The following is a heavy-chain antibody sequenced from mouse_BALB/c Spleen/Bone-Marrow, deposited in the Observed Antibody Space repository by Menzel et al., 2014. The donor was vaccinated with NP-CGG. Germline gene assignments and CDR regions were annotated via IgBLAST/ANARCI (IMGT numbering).Heavy chain of an antibody. V-gene: IGHV3-8*02. Sequence: EVQLQQSGPSLVKPSQTLSLTCSVTGDSITSGYWNWIRKFPGNKLEYMGYISYSGSTYYNPSLKSRISITRDTSKNQYYLQLNSVTTEDTATYYCARGGGYGNYDAMDYWGQGTSVTVSS. CDR1: GDSITSGY. CDR3: ARGGGYGNYDAMDY. CDR2: ISYSGST. J-gene: IGHJ4*01. D-gene: IGHD2-10*02.